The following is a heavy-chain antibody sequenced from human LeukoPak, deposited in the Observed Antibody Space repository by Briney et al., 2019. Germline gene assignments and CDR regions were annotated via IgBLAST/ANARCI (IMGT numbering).Heavy chain of an antibody. CDR3: ARVSRIQLWTTFDY. V-gene: IGHV4-59*01. CDR1: GGSISSYY. D-gene: IGHD5-18*01. CDR2: IYYSGST. J-gene: IGHJ4*02. Sequence: SETLSLTCTVSGGSISSYYWSWIRQPPGKGLEWIGYIYYSGSTNYNPSLKSRVTISVHTSKNQSSLKLSSVTAADTAVYYCARVSRIQLWTTFDYWGQGTLVTVSS.